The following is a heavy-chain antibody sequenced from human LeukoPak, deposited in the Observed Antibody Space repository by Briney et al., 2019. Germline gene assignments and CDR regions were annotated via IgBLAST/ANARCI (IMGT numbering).Heavy chain of an antibody. CDR1: GITLSNYG. Sequence: GGSLRLSCAVSGITLSNYGMSWVRQAAGKGLQWVAGISGSGGDTNYADSVKGRFTISRDNRKNTLYLQMNSLRAEDTAVYFCAKRGVVIRVILVGFHKEAYYFDSWGQGALVTVSS. CDR3: AKRGVVIRVILVGFHKEAYYFDS. J-gene: IGHJ4*02. V-gene: IGHV3-23*01. CDR2: ISGSGGDT. D-gene: IGHD3-22*01.